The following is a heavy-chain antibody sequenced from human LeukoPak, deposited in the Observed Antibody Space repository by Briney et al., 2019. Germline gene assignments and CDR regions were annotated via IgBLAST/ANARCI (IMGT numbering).Heavy chain of an antibody. CDR1: GFTFSNYA. V-gene: IGHV3-30-3*01. J-gene: IGHJ4*02. Sequence: GGSLRLSCTVSGFTFSNYAKSWVRQAPRKGLEWVAFISFDGSDKYYADSANSRCTISRDNSKNTLYLQMTSLRTEDTAVYYCARDQPGTYTLSSTWGQGTLVTVSS. CDR2: ISFDGSDK. D-gene: IGHD6-19*01. CDR3: ARDQPGTYTLSST.